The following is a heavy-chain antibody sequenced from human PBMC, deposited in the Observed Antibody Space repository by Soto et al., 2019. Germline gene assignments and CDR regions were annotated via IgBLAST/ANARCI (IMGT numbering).Heavy chain of an antibody. Sequence: TSEILRLTCTVSGGNISSGDYSWSWIRQPPGKGLEWIGYIYYSGSTYYNPSLKSRVTISVDTSKNQFSLKLSSVTAADTAVYYCXRVPHLIAAGLWFDPWGQGTLVTV. J-gene: IGHJ5*02. CDR2: IYYSGST. D-gene: IGHD6-13*01. CDR1: GGNISSGDYS. V-gene: IGHV4-30-4*01. CDR3: XRVPHLIAAGLWFDP.